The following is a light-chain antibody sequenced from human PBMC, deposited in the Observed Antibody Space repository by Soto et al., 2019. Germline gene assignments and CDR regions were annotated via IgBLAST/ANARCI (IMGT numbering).Light chain of an antibody. CDR1: QSVSSN. CDR3: QQYNNWPRT. Sequence: EIVMTHSPAPLSVSPGERATLSCRASQSVSSNLAWYQQKPGQAPRLLIYGASTRATGSPARFSGSGSGTEFTLTISSLQSEDFAVYYCQQYNNWPRTFGQGTKVEIK. V-gene: IGKV3-15*01. CDR2: GAS. J-gene: IGKJ1*01.